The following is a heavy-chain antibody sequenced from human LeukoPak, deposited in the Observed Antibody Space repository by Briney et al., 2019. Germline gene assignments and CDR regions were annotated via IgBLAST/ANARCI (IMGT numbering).Heavy chain of an antibody. J-gene: IGHJ4*02. CDR2: ISYDGSNN. D-gene: IGHD3-22*01. V-gene: IGHV3-30*18. CDR1: GFTFSSYG. CDR3: AKAKLEYYYDSSGYLSY. Sequence: GRSLRLSCAASGFTFSSYGMHWVRQAPGKGLEWLAVISYDGSNNYYAASVKGRFTISRDNSKNTLYLQMNSLRAGDTAVYYCAKAKLEYYYDSSGYLSYWGQGTLVTVSS.